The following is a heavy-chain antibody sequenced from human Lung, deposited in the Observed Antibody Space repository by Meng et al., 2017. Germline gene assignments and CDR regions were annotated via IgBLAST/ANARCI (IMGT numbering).Heavy chain of an antibody. CDR1: GGAFSDYY. V-gene: IGHV4-34*01. D-gene: IGHD4-11*01. Sequence: QGSLQQWGGGRLKPSEPLCLTCVVSGGAFSDYYWGWIRQPPGKGLGWIGEINHSGSTNYNPSLESRATISVDTSQNNLSLKLSSVTAADSAVYYCARGPTTMAHDFDYWGQGTLVTVSS. J-gene: IGHJ4*02. CDR2: INHSGST. CDR3: ARGPTTMAHDFDY.